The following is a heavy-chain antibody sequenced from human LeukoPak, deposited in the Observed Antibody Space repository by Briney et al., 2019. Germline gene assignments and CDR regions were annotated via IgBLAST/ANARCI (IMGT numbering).Heavy chain of an antibody. CDR2: IRFDGSNT. CDR3: AKSSSDYYFYYMDV. D-gene: IGHD6-6*01. V-gene: IGHV3-30*02. J-gene: IGHJ6*03. Sequence: GGSLRLSCAASGFTFSSYGMHWVRQAPGRGLEWVAFIRFDGSNTYYADSVKGRFTISRDNSKNTLYLQMNSLRAEDTAAYYCAKSSSDYYFYYMDVWGKGTTVTVSS. CDR1: GFTFSSYG.